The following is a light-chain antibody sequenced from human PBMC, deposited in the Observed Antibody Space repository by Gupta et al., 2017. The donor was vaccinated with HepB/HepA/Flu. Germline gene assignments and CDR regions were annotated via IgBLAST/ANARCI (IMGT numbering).Light chain of an antibody. CDR1: QSLVQSDGNTY. Sequence: DVALPQSPLSLHVPLGNPAAISCSSSQSLVQSDGNTYFNWYHQGPGQSPRRLIYKVSIRDSGVPDRFSGSGSGTDFTLKISRVEAADVGVYFCMQDSSWPHTLGQGTKLEIK. J-gene: IGKJ2*01. CDR3: MQDSSWPHT. V-gene: IGKV2-30*02. CDR2: KVS.